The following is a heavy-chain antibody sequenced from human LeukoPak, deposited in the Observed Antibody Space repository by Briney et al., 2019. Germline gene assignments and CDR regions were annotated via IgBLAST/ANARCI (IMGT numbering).Heavy chain of an antibody. CDR1: GGSISSNAYY. D-gene: IGHD1-26*01. CDR2: IYSSVST. Sequence: PSETLSLTCTVSGGSISSNAYYWAWIRQPRGKGLEWIGSIYSSVSTYYNPSLKSRVTISVDTSKNQFSLRLSSVTAADTALYYCAYSGSYGHLGYWGQGIPVTVSS. CDR3: AYSGSYGHLGY. V-gene: IGHV4-39*01. J-gene: IGHJ4*02.